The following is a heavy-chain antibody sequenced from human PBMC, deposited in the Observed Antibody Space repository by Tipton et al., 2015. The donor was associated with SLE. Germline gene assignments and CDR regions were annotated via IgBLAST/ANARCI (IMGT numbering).Heavy chain of an antibody. CDR3: ARDKLSALAGAAFYY. J-gene: IGHJ4*02. CDR2: IYHTGRT. Sequence: TLSLTCTVSGGSVTSYFWSWFRQPPGKGLEWIGYIYHTGRTNYNPSLQSRVTISLDMSKNQFSLKLSSVTAADTAIYYCARDKLSALAGAAFYYWGQGTLVTVSS. CDR1: GGSVTSYF. D-gene: IGHD6-19*01. V-gene: IGHV4-59*02.